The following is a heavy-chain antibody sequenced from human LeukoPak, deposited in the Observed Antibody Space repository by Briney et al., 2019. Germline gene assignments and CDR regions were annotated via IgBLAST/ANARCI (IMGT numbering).Heavy chain of an antibody. V-gene: IGHV1-18*01. CDR1: GYTFTSYG. D-gene: IGHD3-3*01. CDR3: ARPNYDFWSGVLNWFDP. Sequence: ASVKVSCKASGYTFTSYGISWVRQAPGQGLEWMGWISAYNGNTNYAQKLQGRVTMTTDTSTSTAYKELRSLRSDDTAVYYCARPNYDFWSGVLNWFDPWGQGTLVTVSS. CDR2: ISAYNGNT. J-gene: IGHJ5*02.